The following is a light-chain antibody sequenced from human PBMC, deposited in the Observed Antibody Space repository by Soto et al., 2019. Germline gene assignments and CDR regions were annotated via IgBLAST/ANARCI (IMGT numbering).Light chain of an antibody. CDR1: QGINNN. CDR3: QNFDRYPWT. V-gene: IGKV1-27*01. CDR2: AAS. J-gene: IGKJ1*01. Sequence: DIQMTQSPSSLSTSVGDRVTITCRASQGINNNLAWYQQRPGKVPKLLIFAASTLQSGVPSRFSGSGSGTDFTLTISSLQPEDVATYFCQNFDRYPWTFGPGTRVEIK.